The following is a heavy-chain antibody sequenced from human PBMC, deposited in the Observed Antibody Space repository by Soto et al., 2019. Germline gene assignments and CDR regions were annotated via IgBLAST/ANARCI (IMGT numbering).Heavy chain of an antibody. CDR1: VFSLSTSGVG. CDR3: AHSQRRDRCSGGNCYHFDY. Sequence: GSGPTLVNPTETLTLTFTFSVFSLSTSGVGVGWIRQPPGKAPEWLALIFWDDDKRYSPSLKSRHTITTDTSKNLVVLIMTNMDPVDTATFYCAHSQRRDRCSGGNCYHFDYWGQGALVTVSS. J-gene: IGHJ4*02. V-gene: IGHV2-5*02. D-gene: IGHD2-15*01. CDR2: IFWDDDK.